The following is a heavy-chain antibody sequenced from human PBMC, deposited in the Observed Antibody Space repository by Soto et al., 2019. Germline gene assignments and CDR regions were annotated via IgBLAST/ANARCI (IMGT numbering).Heavy chain of an antibody. V-gene: IGHV1-18*01. CDR3: ARGAPHDY. Sequence: QVQLVQSGAELKKPGASVKVSCKPSGYTFNSYGITWVRHAPGQGLEWMGWISAYNSNTVYAQRLQGRVTMTTDTSTSTAYMELRSLRSDDTAVYYCARGAPHDYWGQGTLVTVSS. CDR1: GYTFNSYG. J-gene: IGHJ4*02. CDR2: ISAYNSNT.